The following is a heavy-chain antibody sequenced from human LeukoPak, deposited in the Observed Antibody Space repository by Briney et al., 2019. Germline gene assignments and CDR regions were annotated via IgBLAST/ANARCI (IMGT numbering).Heavy chain of an antibody. D-gene: IGHD2-2*02. J-gene: IGHJ5*02. CDR2: ISAYNGNT. CDR1: GGTFSSYA. V-gene: IGHV1-18*01. CDR3: ARARLYYNWFDP. Sequence: ASVKVSCKASGGTFSSYAISWVRQAPGQGLEWMGWISAYNGNTNYAQKLQGRVTMTTDTSTSTAYMELRSLRSDDTAVYYCARARLYYNWFDPWGQGTLVTVPS.